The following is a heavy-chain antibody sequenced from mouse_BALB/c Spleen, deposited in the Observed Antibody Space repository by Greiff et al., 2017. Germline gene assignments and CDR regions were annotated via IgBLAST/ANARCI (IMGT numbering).Heavy chain of an antibody. CDR2: ISYSGST. V-gene: IGHV3-2*02. J-gene: IGHJ3*01. CDR3: ARGKHYPWFAY. CDR1: GYSITSDYA. D-gene: IGHD1-2*01. Sequence: EVKLQESGPGLVKPSQSLSLTCTVTGYSITSDYAWNWIRQFPGNKLEWMGYISYSGSTSYNPSLKSRISITRDTSKNQFFLQLNSVTTEDTATYYCARGKHYPWFAYWGQGTLVTVSA.